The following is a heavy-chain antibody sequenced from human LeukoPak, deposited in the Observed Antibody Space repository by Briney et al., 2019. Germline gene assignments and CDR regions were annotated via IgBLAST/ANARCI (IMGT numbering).Heavy chain of an antibody. CDR1: GYTFTSYD. Sequence: GAPVKVSCKASGYTFTSYDINWVRQATGQGLEWMGWMNPNSGNTGYAQKFQGRVTMTRNTSISTAYMELSSLRSEDTAVYYCARGGIVVVPAAQYYYYYYGMDVWGQGTTVTVSS. CDR2: MNPNSGNT. CDR3: ARGGIVVVPAAQYYYYYYGMDV. V-gene: IGHV1-8*01. J-gene: IGHJ6*02. D-gene: IGHD2-2*01.